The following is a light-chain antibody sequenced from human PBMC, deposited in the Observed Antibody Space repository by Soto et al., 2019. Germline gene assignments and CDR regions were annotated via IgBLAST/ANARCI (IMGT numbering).Light chain of an antibody. J-gene: IGLJ2*01. CDR2: ELS. V-gene: IGLV2-8*01. CDR1: SSDVGGYNY. CDR3: SSYAGSNNHVV. Sequence: QSALTQPPSASGSPGQSVTISCTGTSSDVGGYNYVSWYQQHPGKAPKLMIYELSKRPSGVPDRFSGSKSGNTASLTVSGLQAEDEADYYCSSYAGSNNHVVFGGGTKLTVL.